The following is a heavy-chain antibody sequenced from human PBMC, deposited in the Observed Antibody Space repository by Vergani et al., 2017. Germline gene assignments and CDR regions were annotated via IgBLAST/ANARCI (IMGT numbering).Heavy chain of an antibody. CDR1: GGTFSSYA. CDR3: ARDRNGYYGSGAYYYGMDV. V-gene: IGHV1-69*13. Sequence: QVQLVQSGAEVKKPGSSVKVSCKASGGTFSSYAISWVRQAPGQGLVWMGRIIPIFGTANYAQKFQGRVTITADESTSTAYMELSSLRSEDTAVYYCARDRNGYYGSGAYYYGMDVWGQGTTVTVSS. D-gene: IGHD3-10*01. J-gene: IGHJ6*02. CDR2: IIPIFGTA.